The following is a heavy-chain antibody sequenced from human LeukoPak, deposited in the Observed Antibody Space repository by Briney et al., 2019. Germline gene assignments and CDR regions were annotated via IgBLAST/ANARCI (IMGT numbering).Heavy chain of an antibody. CDR2: IIPIFSTA. J-gene: IGHJ4*02. V-gene: IGHV1-69*13. CDR1: GGTFSSYA. Sequence: ASVKVSCKASGGTFSSYAISWLRQAPGQGLEWMGGIIPIFSTANYAKKFQGRVTITADESTSTAYMELSSLRSEDTAVYYCARDRTAYDYIWGSYRHFDYWGQGALVTVSS. CDR3: ARDRTAYDYIWGSYRHFDY. D-gene: IGHD3-16*02.